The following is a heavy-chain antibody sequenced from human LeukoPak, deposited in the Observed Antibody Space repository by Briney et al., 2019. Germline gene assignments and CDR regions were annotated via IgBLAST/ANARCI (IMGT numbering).Heavy chain of an antibody. CDR2: INTDGRNT. V-gene: IGHV3-74*01. Sequence: GGSLRLSCAASGFTFSTYWMYWVRQAPGKGLVWVSRINTDGRNTGYADSVKGRFTISRDNAKNTLYLQMTILTAEDTAVYYCARVGKSGSYYHFDYWGQGTLVTVSS. J-gene: IGHJ4*02. CDR1: GFTFSTYW. D-gene: IGHD1-26*01. CDR3: ARVGKSGSYYHFDY.